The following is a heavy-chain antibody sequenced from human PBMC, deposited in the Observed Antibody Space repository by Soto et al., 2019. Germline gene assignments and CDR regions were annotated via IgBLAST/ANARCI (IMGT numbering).Heavy chain of an antibody. D-gene: IGHD3-16*02. Sequence: EVQLVESGGGLVQPGGSLRLSCAASGFTFSSYSMSWVRQAPGEGLEWVSYISSSSSTIYYADSVKGRFTISRDNAKNTLYLQMNSLRDEDKAVYYCAREKYDYVWGSYRYNNWFDPWGQGTLVTVSS. J-gene: IGHJ5*02. CDR1: GFTFSSYS. V-gene: IGHV3-48*02. CDR3: AREKYDYVWGSYRYNNWFDP. CDR2: ISSSSSTI.